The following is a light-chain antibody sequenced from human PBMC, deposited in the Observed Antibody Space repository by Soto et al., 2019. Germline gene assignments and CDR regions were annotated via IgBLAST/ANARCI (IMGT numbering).Light chain of an antibody. V-gene: IGKV1-5*03. CDR1: QSISTW. Sequence: EIQMTQSPSTLSASVGDRVTITCRASQSISTWLAWYQQKPGKAPKLLIYKASSLESGVPSRFSGSGSGTEFTLTISSLQPDDFATYYCQQCNSSPWTFGQGSKVEIK. J-gene: IGKJ1*01. CDR3: QQCNSSPWT. CDR2: KAS.